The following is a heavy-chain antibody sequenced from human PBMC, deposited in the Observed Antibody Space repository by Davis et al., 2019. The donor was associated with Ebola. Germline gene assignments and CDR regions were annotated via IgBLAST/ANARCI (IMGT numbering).Heavy chain of an antibody. D-gene: IGHD6-19*01. J-gene: IGHJ4*02. V-gene: IGHV4-59*01. CDR3: ARGGGSGDDY. Sequence: LETLSLTCTVSGGSISSYYWSWIRQPPGKGLEWIGYIYYSGSTNYNPSLKSRVTISVDTSKNQFSLKLSSVTAADTAVYYCARGGGSGDDYWGQGTLVTVSS. CDR2: IYYSGST. CDR1: GGSISSYY.